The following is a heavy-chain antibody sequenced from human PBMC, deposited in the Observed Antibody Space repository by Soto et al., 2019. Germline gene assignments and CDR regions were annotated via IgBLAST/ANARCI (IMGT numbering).Heavy chain of an antibody. Sequence: GGSLRLSCAASGFTVSSNYMSWVRQAPGKGLEWVSVIYSGGSTYYADSVKGRFTISRDNSKNTLYLQMNSLRAEDTAVYYCARVSSGYDSTYFDYWGQGTLVTVSS. D-gene: IGHD5-12*01. CDR3: ARVSSGYDSTYFDY. CDR2: IYSGGST. CDR1: GFTVSSNY. J-gene: IGHJ4*02. V-gene: IGHV3-66*01.